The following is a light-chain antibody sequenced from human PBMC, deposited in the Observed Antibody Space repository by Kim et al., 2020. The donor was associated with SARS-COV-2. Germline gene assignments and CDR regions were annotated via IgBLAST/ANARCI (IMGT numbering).Light chain of an antibody. J-gene: IGKJ1*01. CDR1: QSVSSNY. CDR2: AAS. Sequence: LSPGERATLSGRASQSVSSNYLAWYQQKPGQAPRLLIYAASSRATGIPDRFSGSGSGTDFTLTISRLEAEDLAVYYCQQYGTSPVTFGQGTKVDIK. V-gene: IGKV3-20*01. CDR3: QQYGTSPVT.